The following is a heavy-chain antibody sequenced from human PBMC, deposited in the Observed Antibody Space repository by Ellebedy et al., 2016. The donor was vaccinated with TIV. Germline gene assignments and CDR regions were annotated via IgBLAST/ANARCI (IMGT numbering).Heavy chain of an antibody. CDR2: ISFDGTTK. CDR1: GFNFTNFD. J-gene: IGHJ4*02. D-gene: IGHD1-14*01. Sequence: GGSLRLXXAASGFNFTNFDLHWVRQAPGKGLEWLSVISFDGTTKYYADSVKGRFSISRDTSKNTLYLQMDSLRSEDTAVYYCAKGPGTASFFEYWGQGTLVTVSS. V-gene: IGHV3-30*18. CDR3: AKGPGTASFFEY.